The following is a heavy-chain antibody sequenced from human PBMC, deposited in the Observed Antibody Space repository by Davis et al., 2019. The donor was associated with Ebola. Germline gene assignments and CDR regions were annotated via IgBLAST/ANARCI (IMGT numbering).Heavy chain of an antibody. CDR3: GRENGDDGGYFDN. V-gene: IGHV1-18*01. CDR2: IHTYNGYT. D-gene: IGHD4-17*01. J-gene: IGHJ4*02. Sequence: SVPVSCMASRYTFTSYGISSLRQAPGQGLEWMGWIHTYNGYTNTAQTFRGRVTMTTDTSTSTAYMELRSLRSEDTAVYYSGRENGDDGGYFDNWGQGALVTVSS. CDR1: RYTFTSYG.